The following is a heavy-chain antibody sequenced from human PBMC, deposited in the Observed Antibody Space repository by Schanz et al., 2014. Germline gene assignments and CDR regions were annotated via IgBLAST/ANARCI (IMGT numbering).Heavy chain of an antibody. CDR1: GFSFSDYG. Sequence: VQLVESGGGVVQPGRSLRLSCAGSGFSFSDYGMHWVRQAPGKGLEWVSSISSTSTYLYYADSVKGRFTISRDSARNSLYLQMSSLRAEDTAVYYCARGTPFLCDYWGQGTLVTVSS. J-gene: IGHJ4*02. CDR2: ISSTSTYL. V-gene: IGHV3-21*01. D-gene: IGHD3-16*01. CDR3: ARGTPFLCDY.